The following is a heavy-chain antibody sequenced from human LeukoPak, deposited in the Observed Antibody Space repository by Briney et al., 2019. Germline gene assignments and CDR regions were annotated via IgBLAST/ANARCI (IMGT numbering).Heavy chain of an antibody. Sequence: SETLSLTCTVSGGSISSSSYYWGWIRQPPGQGLEWIGSIYYSGSTYYNPSLKSRVTISVDTSKNRFSLKLSSVTAADTAVYYCARPYGDYGVDAFDIWGQGTMVTVSS. V-gene: IGHV4-39*01. D-gene: IGHD4-17*01. CDR2: IYYSGST. CDR3: ARPYGDYGVDAFDI. CDR1: GGSISSSSYY. J-gene: IGHJ3*02.